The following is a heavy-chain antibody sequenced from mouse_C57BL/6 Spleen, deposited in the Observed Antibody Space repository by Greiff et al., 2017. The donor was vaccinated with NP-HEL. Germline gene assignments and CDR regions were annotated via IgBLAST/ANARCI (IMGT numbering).Heavy chain of an antibody. CDR2: IDPSDSET. CDR3: AREESSGYWYFDY. Sequence: QVQLQQPGAELVRPGSSVKLSCKASGYTFTSYWMHWVKQRPIQGLEWIGNIDPSDSETHYNQKFKDKATLTVDKSSSTAYMQLSSLTSEDSAVYYCAREESSGYWYFDYWGQGTTLTVSS. D-gene: IGHD3-2*02. V-gene: IGHV1-52*01. J-gene: IGHJ2*01. CDR1: GYTFTSYW.